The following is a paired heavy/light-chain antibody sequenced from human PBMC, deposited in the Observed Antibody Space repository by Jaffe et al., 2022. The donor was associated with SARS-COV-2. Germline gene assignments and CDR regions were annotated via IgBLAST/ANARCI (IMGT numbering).Heavy chain of an antibody. CDR1: GGSISSSSYF. CDR3: ARRGYNYGHFDY. V-gene: IGHV4-39*01. Sequence: QMQLQESGPGLVKPSETLSLTCTVSGGSISSSSYFWGWIRQPPGKGLEWIGSIFYRGDTYYNASLKSRVTLLVDTSRNQFSLKLNSVTAADTAVYFCARRGYNYGHFDYWGQGTLVTVSS. J-gene: IGHJ4*02. CDR2: IFYRGDT. D-gene: IGHD5-18*01.
Light chain of an antibody. CDR2: GAS. J-gene: IGKJ4*01. CDR1: QGISSY. CDR3: QQANSYPP. V-gene: IGKV1-12*01. Sequence: DIQMTQSPSSVSASVGDRVTITCRASQGISSYLAWYQQKPGKAPKLLIYGASSLQSGVPSRFSGSGSGTDFTLTISSLQPEDFATYYCQQANSYPPFGGGTKVEIK.